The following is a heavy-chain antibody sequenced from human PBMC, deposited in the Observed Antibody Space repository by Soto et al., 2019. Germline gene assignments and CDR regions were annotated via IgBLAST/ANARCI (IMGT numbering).Heavy chain of an antibody. J-gene: IGHJ3*02. Sequence: EVQLVESGGGLIQPGGSLRLSCAASGFTVSSNYMSLVRQAPGKGLEWVSVSHSGGSTYYADSVKGRFSISRDRSKNTVDLQMNSLRAEDTAAYYCARGAGAFDIWGQGTMVAVSS. CDR3: ARGAGAFDI. V-gene: IGHV3-53*01. CDR1: GFTVSSNY. CDR2: SHSGGST. D-gene: IGHD3-16*01.